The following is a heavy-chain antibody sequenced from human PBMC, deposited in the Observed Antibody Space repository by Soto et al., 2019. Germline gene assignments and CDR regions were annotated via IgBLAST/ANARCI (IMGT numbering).Heavy chain of an antibody. CDR3: ARDGGIAARGWFDP. D-gene: IGHD6-6*01. Sequence: PSETLSLTCTVSGGSISSGGYYWSWIRQHPGKGLEWIGYIYYSGSTYYNPSLKSRVTISVDTSKNQFSLKLSSVTAADTAVYYCARDGGIAARGWFDPWGQGTLVTVSS. V-gene: IGHV4-31*03. CDR1: GGSISSGGYY. J-gene: IGHJ5*02. CDR2: IYYSGST.